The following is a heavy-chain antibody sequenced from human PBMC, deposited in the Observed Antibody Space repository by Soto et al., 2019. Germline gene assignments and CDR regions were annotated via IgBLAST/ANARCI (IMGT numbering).Heavy chain of an antibody. CDR1: GGSISSYY. CDR2: IYYSGST. CDR3: ARELGYCTNGVCYNWFDP. Sequence: TSETLSLTCTVSGGSISSYYWSWIRQPPGKGLEWIGYIYYSGSTNYNPSLKSRVTISVDTSKNQFSLKLSSVTAADTAVYYCARELGYCTNGVCYNWFDPWGQGTLVTSPQ. V-gene: IGHV4-59*01. D-gene: IGHD2-8*01. J-gene: IGHJ5*02.